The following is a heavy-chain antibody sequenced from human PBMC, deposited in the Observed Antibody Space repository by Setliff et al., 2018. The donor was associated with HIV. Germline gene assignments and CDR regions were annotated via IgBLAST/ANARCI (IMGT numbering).Heavy chain of an antibody. Sequence: PSETLSLTCSVSGGSINRGTYYWTWIRQSAGKGLEWIGHIYITGDTDYNPSLKSRVTISVDTSKNQFFLKLSSVTAADTAVYYCVRGDCSSTTCYDDYYYMDVWGKGSTVTVSS. J-gene: IGHJ6*03. CDR3: VRGDCSSTTCYDDYYYMDV. CDR1: GGSINRGTYY. D-gene: IGHD2-2*01. V-gene: IGHV4-61*10. CDR2: IYITGDT.